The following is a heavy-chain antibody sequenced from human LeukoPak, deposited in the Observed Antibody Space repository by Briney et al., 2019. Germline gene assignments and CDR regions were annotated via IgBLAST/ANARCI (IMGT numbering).Heavy chain of an antibody. CDR1: GFTFDDYA. V-gene: IGHV3-9*01. D-gene: IGHD2-15*01. CDR3: AKDNKVVGYYYYYMDV. CDR2: ISWNSGSI. J-gene: IGHJ6*03. Sequence: GGSLSLSCAASGFTFDDYAMHWVRPAPGKGLEWVSGISWNSGSIGYADSVKGRFTISRDNAKNSLYLQMHSLRAEDTALYYCAKDNKVVGYYYYYMDVWGKGTTVTVSS.